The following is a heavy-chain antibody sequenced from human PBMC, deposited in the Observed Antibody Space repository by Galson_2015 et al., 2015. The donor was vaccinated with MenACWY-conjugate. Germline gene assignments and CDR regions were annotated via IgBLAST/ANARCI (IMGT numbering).Heavy chain of an antibody. Sequence: SLRLSCAASGFSFSNYNMNWVRQAPGRGLEWVATIKQDGSEKIYVDSVKGRLTISRNNAKNSLYLQMNSLRAEDTAVYYCATSRSFDYWGQGTLVTVSS. CDR1: GFSFSNYN. J-gene: IGHJ4*02. CDR2: IKQDGSEK. V-gene: IGHV3-7*03. CDR3: ATSRSFDY.